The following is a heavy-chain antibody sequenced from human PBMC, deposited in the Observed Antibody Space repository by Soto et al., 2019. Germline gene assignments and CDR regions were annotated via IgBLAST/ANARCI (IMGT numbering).Heavy chain of an antibody. Sequence: LSLTFTVSGGSVSSGSYYWSWIRQPPGKGLEWIGYIYYSGSTNYNPSLKSRVTISVDTSKNQFSLKLSSVTAADTAVYYCARDLRATKRFGLGWFDPWGQGTLVTVSS. J-gene: IGHJ5*02. CDR2: IYYSGST. CDR3: ARDLRATKRFGLGWFDP. V-gene: IGHV4-61*01. D-gene: IGHD1-26*01. CDR1: GGSVSSGSYY.